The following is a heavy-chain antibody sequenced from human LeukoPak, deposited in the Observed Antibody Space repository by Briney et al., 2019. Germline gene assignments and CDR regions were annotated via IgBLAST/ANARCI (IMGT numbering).Heavy chain of an antibody. J-gene: IGHJ4*02. CDR1: GFTFRSYW. V-gene: IGHV3-7*01. Sequence: GGSLRLSCGASGFTFRSYWMSWVRQAPGKGLEWVANIKRDGSEKYYVDSVKGRFTISRDNAGDSLYLQMNSLRAEDRAVYYCARDQYRFLDYWGQGILVTVSS. D-gene: IGHD2-2*02. CDR2: IKRDGSEK. CDR3: ARDQYRFLDY.